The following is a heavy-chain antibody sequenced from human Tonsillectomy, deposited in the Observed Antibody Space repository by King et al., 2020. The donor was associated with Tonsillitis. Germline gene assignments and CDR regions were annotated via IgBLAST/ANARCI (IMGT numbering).Heavy chain of an antibody. CDR3: ARGSAWDFWSGYRFDYYYYMDV. CDR2: INHSGST. CDR1: GGSFSGYY. D-gene: IGHD3-3*01. Sequence: VQLQQWGAGLLKPSETLSLTCAVYGGSFSGYYWSWIRQPPGKGLEWIGEINHSGSTNYNPSLKSRVTISVDTSKNQFSLKLSSVTAADTAVYYCARGSAWDFWSGYRFDYYYYMDVWGKGTTVTVSS. J-gene: IGHJ6*03. V-gene: IGHV4-34*01.